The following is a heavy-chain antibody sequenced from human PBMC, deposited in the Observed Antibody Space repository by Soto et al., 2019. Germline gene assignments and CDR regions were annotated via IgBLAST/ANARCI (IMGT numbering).Heavy chain of an antibody. CDR3: AAYDSSGYYNRYFDY. J-gene: IGHJ4*02. CDR1: GYTFTSYY. CDR2: INPSGGST. D-gene: IGHD3-22*01. Sequence: ASVKVSCKASGYTFTSYYMHWVRQAPGQGLEWMGIINPSGGSTSYAQKFQGRVTMTRDTSTSTVYMELSSLRSEDTAVYYCAAYDSSGYYNRYFDYWGQGTLVTVSS. V-gene: IGHV1-46*01.